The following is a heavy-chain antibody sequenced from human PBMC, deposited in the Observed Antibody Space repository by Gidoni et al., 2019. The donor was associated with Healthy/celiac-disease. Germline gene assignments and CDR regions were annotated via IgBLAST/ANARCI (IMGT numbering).Heavy chain of an antibody. J-gene: IGHJ5*02. CDR2: IFSNDEK. V-gene: IGHV2-26*01. D-gene: IGHD3-3*01. CDR1: GFSLSNARMG. CDR3: VRTLRSLEGYPWTNWFDP. Sequence: QVTLKESGPVLVKPTETLTLTCTVSGFSLSNARMGVSWIRQPPGKALEWLAHIFSNDEKSYITSLNNRLSISKDTSKSQVVLTMTNMDPVDTATYYCVRTLRSLEGYPWTNWFDPWGQGTLVTVSS.